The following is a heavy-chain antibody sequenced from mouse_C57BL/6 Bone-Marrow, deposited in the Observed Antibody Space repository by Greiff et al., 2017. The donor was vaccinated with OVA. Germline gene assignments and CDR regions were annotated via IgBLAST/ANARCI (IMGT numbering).Heavy chain of an antibody. CDR1: GYTFTSYW. CDR2: IYPSDSET. V-gene: IGHV1-61*01. D-gene: IGHD1-1*01. CDR3: ARPVITTARGFAY. Sequence: QVQLQQPGAELVRPGSSVKLSCKASGYTFTSYWMEWVKQRPGQGLEWIGNIYPSDSETHYNQKFKDKATLTVDKSSSTAYMQLSSLTSEDSAVYYGARPVITTARGFAYWGQGTLVTVSA. J-gene: IGHJ3*01.